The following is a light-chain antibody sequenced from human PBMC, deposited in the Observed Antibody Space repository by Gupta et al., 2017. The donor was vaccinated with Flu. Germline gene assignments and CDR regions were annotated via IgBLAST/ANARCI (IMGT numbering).Light chain of an antibody. Sequence: IVMTHSPVTLAVSPGERATLSCSSSQSVSSSLAWYQHKHGLAPRLLIYGASTRATGIAARCSGSGSGTEFTLTISSLQSEDFAVYYCQQYDDWPPITFGQGTRLKIK. CDR3: QQYDDWPPIT. CDR1: QSVSSS. CDR2: GAS. V-gene: IGKV3-15*01. J-gene: IGKJ5*01.